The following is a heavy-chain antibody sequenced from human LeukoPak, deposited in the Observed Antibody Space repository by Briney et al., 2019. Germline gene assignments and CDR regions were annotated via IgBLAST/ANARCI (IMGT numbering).Heavy chain of an antibody. Sequence: GGSLRLSCAASGFTVITNDMTWVRQAPGKGLEWVSVLHSDGNTKYADSVQGRFTISRDNSKNTLYLGMNSLSPDDTAVYYCARGVEPLAANTLAYWGQGTLVTVSS. D-gene: IGHD1-14*01. CDR3: ARGVEPLAANTLAY. V-gene: IGHV3-53*01. CDR2: LHSDGNT. J-gene: IGHJ4*02. CDR1: GFTVITND.